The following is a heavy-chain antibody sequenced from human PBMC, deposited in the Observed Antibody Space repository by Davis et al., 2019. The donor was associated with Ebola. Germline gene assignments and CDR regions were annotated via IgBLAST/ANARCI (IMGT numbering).Heavy chain of an antibody. CDR1: GFIFNSFW. J-gene: IGHJ6*02. D-gene: IGHD5-12*01. CDR3: ARHGYSGHDYRAYFYGMDV. Sequence: PGGSLRLSCTTSGFIFNSFWMSWVRQVPGKGLEWVANTNQDGREKNYVDSVKGRFTIFRDSGKDSLYLQMNSLRAEDTAVYYCARHGYSGHDYRAYFYGMDVWGQGTTVTVTS. V-gene: IGHV3-7*01. CDR2: TNQDGREK.